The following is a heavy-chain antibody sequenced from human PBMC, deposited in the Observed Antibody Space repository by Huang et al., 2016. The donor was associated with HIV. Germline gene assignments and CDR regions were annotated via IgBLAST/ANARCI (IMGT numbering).Heavy chain of an antibody. J-gene: IGHJ4*02. CDR2: ISASGDTT. V-gene: IGHV3-23*01. CDR1: GLTFDNSA. CDR3: AKAPGWYFIFDN. D-gene: IGHD6-19*01. Sequence: EVQLLESGGGLVKPGGSLRLSCAASGLTFDNSAMTWVRQAPGKGLEGVSVISASGDTTSYADFVKGRFTISRDTSKKTLYLQMNSLRAEDTAVYYCAKAPGWYFIFDNWGQGTLVTVSS.